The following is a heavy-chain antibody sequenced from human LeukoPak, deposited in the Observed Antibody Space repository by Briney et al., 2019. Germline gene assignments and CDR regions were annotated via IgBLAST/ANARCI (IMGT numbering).Heavy chain of an antibody. D-gene: IGHD2-8*01. Sequence: GRSLRLSCAASGFTFNFYWMHWVRQTPGKWLEWVAIIYSDGVNKYCADSVKGRFTISRNTSKNTLFLEMESLTSEDTAVYYCARHRASVFEGYMDVWGKGATVSVSS. J-gene: IGHJ6*03. CDR3: ARHRASVFEGYMDV. CDR1: GFTFNFYW. V-gene: IGHV3-33*08. CDR2: IYSDGVNK.